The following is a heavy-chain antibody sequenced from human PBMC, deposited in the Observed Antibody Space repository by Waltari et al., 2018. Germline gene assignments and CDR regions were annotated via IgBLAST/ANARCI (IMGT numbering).Heavy chain of an antibody. CDR2: INHSGST. Sequence: QVQLQQWGAGLFKPPETLSLPCAVYGGSFSGYYWSWSRPPPGKGLEWIGEINHSGSTNYNPSLKSRVTISVDTSKNQFSLKLSSVTAADTAVYYCARFHYYYYYRDVWGKGTTVTVSS. V-gene: IGHV4-34*01. J-gene: IGHJ6*03. CDR1: GGSFSGYY. CDR3: ARFHYYYYYRDV.